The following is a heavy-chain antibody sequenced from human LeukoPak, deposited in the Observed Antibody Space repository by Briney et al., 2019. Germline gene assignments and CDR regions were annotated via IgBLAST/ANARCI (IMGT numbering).Heavy chain of an antibody. J-gene: IGHJ6*02. Sequence: ASVKVSCKASGYTFTGYYMHWVRQAPGQGLEWMGWINPNSGGTNYAQKFQGRVTMTRDTSISTAYMELSRLRSDDTAVYYCASPGYCSSTSCNYYGMDVWGQGTTVTVS. CDR2: INPNSGGT. CDR3: ASPGYCSSTSCNYYGMDV. D-gene: IGHD2-2*01. CDR1: GYTFTGYY. V-gene: IGHV1-2*02.